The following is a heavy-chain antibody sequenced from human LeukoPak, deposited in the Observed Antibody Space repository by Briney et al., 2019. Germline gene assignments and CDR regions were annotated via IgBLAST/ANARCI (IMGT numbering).Heavy chain of an antibody. V-gene: IGHV4-30-4*01. D-gene: IGHD3-22*01. J-gene: IGHJ4*02. CDR2: IHYSGST. CDR1: RGSINTGNYY. Sequence: SETLSLTCTVSRGSINTGNYYWSWIRQPPGKGLEWLGFIHYSGSTDYNPSLKSRVSISIDTSKNQFSLQLSSVTAADTAVYARNGRGRNYGSNAYLPDYWGQGTLVTVSS. CDR3: NGRGRNYGSNAYLPDY.